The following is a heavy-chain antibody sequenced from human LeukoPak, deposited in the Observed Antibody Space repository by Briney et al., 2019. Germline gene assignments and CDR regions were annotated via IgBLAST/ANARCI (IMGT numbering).Heavy chain of an antibody. CDR3: ARQNDFRLDY. CDR2: IYRGDSVT. Sequence: PGGSLRLSCKGSGYTFSSYWIGWVRQTPGKGLEWMWIIYRGDSVTRYSPSLQGHVTISVDTSIVTADLQRSSLKASDTALYYCARQNDFRLDYWGQGTLVTVSS. V-gene: IGHV5-51*01. CDR1: GYTFSSYW. D-gene: IGHD3-3*01. J-gene: IGHJ4*02.